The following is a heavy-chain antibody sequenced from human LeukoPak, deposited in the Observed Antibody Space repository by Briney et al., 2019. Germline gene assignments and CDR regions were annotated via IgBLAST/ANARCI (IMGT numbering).Heavy chain of an antibody. V-gene: IGHV1-3*01. Sequence: ASVKVSCKAYGYMFTNYAVQWVRQAPGQRLEWLGWINPGNGDTRYSQKFQGRVTITGDTPATTVYMELNSLTAEDTAVYYCSRDRWHCRVNCDSVYYYSLDVWGQGTTVAVSS. J-gene: IGHJ6*02. CDR1: GYMFTNYA. CDR3: SRDRWHCRVNCDSVYYYSLDV. D-gene: IGHD1-1*01. CDR2: INPGNGDT.